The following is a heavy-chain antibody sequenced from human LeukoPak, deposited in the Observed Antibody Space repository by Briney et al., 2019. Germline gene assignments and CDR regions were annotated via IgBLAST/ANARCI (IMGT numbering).Heavy chain of an antibody. CDR2: IYPDDSDT. J-gene: IGHJ4*02. V-gene: IGHV5-51*01. Sequence: GESLKISCKGSGYSFSSYWIGWVRQMPGRGLEWMGIIYPDDSDTRYSPSFQGQVTISADKSVSTAYLQWSSLKASDTAMYYCARHRKDIGFDSWGQGTLVTVSS. CDR1: GYSFSSYW. D-gene: IGHD2-15*01. CDR3: ARHRKDIGFDS.